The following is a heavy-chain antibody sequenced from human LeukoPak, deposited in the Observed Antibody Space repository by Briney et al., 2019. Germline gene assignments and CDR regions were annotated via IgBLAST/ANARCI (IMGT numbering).Heavy chain of an antibody. D-gene: IGHD6-19*01. CDR2: ISSSSSYI. V-gene: IGHV3-21*01. CDR3: ARDRSIAVAVADAFDI. Sequence: PGGSLRLSCAASGFTFSSYSMNWVRQAPGKGLEWVSSISSSSSYIYYADSVEGRFTISRDNAKNSLYLQMNSLRAEDTAVYYCARDRSIAVAVADAFDIWGQGTMVTVSS. J-gene: IGHJ3*02. CDR1: GFTFSSYS.